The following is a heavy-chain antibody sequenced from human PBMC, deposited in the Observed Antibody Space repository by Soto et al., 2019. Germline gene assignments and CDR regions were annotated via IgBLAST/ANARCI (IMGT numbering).Heavy chain of an antibody. CDR1: GFTFSSYA. Sequence: GGSLRLSCAASGFTFSSYAMHWVRQAPGKGLEWVAVISYDGSNKYYADSVKGRFTISRDNSKNTLYLQMNSLRAEDTAVDYCARAGISNTIFGVANYFDYWGQGTLVTVSS. CDR2: ISYDGSNK. J-gene: IGHJ4*02. CDR3: ARAGISNTIFGVANYFDY. D-gene: IGHD3-3*01. V-gene: IGHV3-30-3*01.